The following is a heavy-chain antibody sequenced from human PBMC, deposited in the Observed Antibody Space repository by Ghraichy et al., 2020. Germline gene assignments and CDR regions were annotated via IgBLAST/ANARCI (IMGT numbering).Heavy chain of an antibody. CDR3: ARVPGIVGATPYYGLDV. CDR2: INQDGSEK. V-gene: IGHV3-7*01. CDR1: GFTFRSYW. J-gene: IGHJ6*02. D-gene: IGHD1-26*01. Sequence: GESLNISCAASGFTFRSYWMSWVRQPPGKGLEWVANINQDGSEKDYVDSVKGRFTISRDNAKNSLYLQMNSLRAEDTAVYYCARVPGIVGATPYYGLDVWGPGTTVTVSS.